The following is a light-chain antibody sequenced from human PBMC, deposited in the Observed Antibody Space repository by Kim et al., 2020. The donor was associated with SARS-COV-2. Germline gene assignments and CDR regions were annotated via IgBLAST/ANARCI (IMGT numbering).Light chain of an antibody. CDR3: GTWDNSLSAWV. V-gene: IGLV1-51*01. Sequence: QSVLTQPPSVSAAPGQKVTISCSGTSSNIGSNYVSWYQQFQGTAPKLLIYDNNKRPSGIPDRFSGSKSGTSATLGITGLQTGDEADYYCGTWDNSLSAWVFGGGTQLTVL. J-gene: IGLJ3*02. CDR1: SSNIGSNY. CDR2: DNN.